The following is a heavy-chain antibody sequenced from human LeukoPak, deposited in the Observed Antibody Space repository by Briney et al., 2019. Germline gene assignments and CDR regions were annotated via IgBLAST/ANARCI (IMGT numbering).Heavy chain of an antibody. CDR3: AKGYCSSTSCYIDY. CDR1: GFTFDDYA. J-gene: IGHJ4*02. V-gene: IGHV3-9*01. CDR2: ISWNSGSI. Sequence: PGRSLRLSCAASGFTFDDYAMHWVRQAPGKGLEWVSGISWNSGSIGYADSVKGRFTIPRGNAKNSLYLQMKSLRAEDKALYYCAKGYCSSTSCYIDYWGQGTLVTVSS. D-gene: IGHD2-2*02.